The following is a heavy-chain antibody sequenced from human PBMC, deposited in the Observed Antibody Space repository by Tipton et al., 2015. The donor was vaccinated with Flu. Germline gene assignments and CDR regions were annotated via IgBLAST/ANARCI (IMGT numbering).Heavy chain of an antibody. D-gene: IGHD3-9*01. CDR3: ALEGDILTGYYSGWFDP. J-gene: IGHJ5*01. CDR1: GGSINSFY. CDR2: MHTTATP. V-gene: IGHV4-4*07. Sequence: TLSLTCTASGGSINSFYWTWIRQSADKGLEWIGRMHTTATPAYNPSLRGRVSLSVDTSKREFSLRLNSLSAADTAVYYCALEGDILTGYYSGWFDPWGQGTLVTVSS.